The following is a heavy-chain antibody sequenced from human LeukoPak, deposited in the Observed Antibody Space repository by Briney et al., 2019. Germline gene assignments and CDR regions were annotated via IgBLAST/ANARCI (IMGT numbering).Heavy chain of an antibody. J-gene: IGHJ4*02. CDR1: GFTFSSYA. Sequence: GGSLRLSCAASGFTFSSYAMSWVRQAPGKGLEWVSAISGSGGSTYYADSVKGRFTISRDNSKNTLYLQMNSLRAEDTVVYYCAKELRDRSSSWHYFDYWGQGTLVTVSS. CDR3: AKELRDRSSSWHYFDY. V-gene: IGHV3-23*01. D-gene: IGHD6-13*01. CDR2: ISGSGGST.